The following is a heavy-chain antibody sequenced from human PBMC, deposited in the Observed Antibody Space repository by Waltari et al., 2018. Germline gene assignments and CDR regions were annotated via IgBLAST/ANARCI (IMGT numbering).Heavy chain of an antibody. J-gene: IGHJ6*02. D-gene: IGHD3-3*01. Sequence: HLVESGGGLVQPGGSLKLSCAASEFTLSHSSMTWVRQSPGKGLEGVANIRGDGSEKYYVDSVKGRFVISRDNAKNILYLQMDSLTVEDTAVYYCARITTEESITGMDVWGQGTTVTVSS. CDR3: ARITTEESITGMDV. V-gene: IGHV3-7*01. CDR2: IRGDGSEK. CDR1: EFTLSHSS.